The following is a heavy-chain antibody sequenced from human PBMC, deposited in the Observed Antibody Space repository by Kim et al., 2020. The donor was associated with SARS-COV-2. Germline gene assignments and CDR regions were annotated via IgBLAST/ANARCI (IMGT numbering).Heavy chain of an antibody. CDR1: GFVFSHFS. CDR3: ARAAFWGFNSYYFNY. Sequence: PGGSLRLSCAASGFVFSHFSMSWVRQSPGQGLEWVAHISDSGEVSVYADSVKGRFTISRDNFRDTLYLQMDSLRVDDTATYFCARAAFWGFNSYYFNYWGQGTLVTVSS. V-gene: IGHV3-23*01. CDR2: ISDSGEVS. J-gene: IGHJ4*02. D-gene: IGHD7-27*01.